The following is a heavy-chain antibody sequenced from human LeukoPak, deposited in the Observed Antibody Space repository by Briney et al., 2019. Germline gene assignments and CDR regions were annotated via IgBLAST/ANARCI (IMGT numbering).Heavy chain of an antibody. CDR2: INNSGST. CDR3: VREAYSSEYIRWFDP. V-gene: IGHV4-4*07. CDR1: GGAISSYY. J-gene: IGHJ5*02. Sequence: SETLSLTCTVSGGAISSYYWSWIRQPAGKGLEWIGRINNSGSTSYNPSLKSRVTMSVDTSKNQFSLKLTSVTAADTAVHYCVREAYSSEYIRWFDPWGQGALVTVSS. D-gene: IGHD2-15*01.